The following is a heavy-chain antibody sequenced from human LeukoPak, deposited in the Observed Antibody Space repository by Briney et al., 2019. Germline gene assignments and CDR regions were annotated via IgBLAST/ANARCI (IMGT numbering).Heavy chain of an antibody. D-gene: IGHD5-18*01. CDR1: GYSISSGYY. V-gene: IGHV4-38-2*01. J-gene: IGHJ4*02. CDR2: ISHSGST. Sequence: PSETLSLTCAVSGYSISSGYYWGWIRQPAGKWLDWIGSISHSGSTYYNPSLRSRVTISIDTSKNQFSLRLNSVTATDTAVYYCARVGGYSYGNYYFNYWGQGTLVTVSS. CDR3: ARVGGYSYGNYYFNY.